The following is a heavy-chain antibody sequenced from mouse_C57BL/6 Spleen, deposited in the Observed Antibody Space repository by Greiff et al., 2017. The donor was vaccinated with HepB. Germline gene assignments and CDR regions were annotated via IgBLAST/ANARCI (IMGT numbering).Heavy chain of an antibody. D-gene: IGHD2-3*01. CDR2: ISSGGSYT. CDR3: ASSYDRTFYYAMDY. CDR1: GFTFSSYG. J-gene: IGHJ4*01. V-gene: IGHV5-6*01. Sequence: EVQLQESGGDLVKPGGSLKLSCAASGFTFSSYGMSWVRQTPDKRLEWVATISSGGSYTYYPDSVKGRFTISRDNAKNTLYLQMSSLKSEDTAMYYCASSYDRTFYYAMDYWGQGTSVTVSS.